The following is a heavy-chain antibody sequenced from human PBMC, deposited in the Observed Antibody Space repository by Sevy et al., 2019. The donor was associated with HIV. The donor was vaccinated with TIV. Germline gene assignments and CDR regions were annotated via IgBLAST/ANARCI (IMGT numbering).Heavy chain of an antibody. V-gene: IGHV4-30-4*01. Sequence: SETLSLTCTVSGGSISSGDYYWSWIRQPPGKGLEWIGYIYYSGSTYYNPSLKSRVTISVDTSKNQFSLKLSSVTAADTAVHYCARDPRGYNWNYAGDYWGQGTLVTVSS. J-gene: IGHJ4*02. CDR1: GGSISSGDYY. CDR2: IYYSGST. D-gene: IGHD1-7*01. CDR3: ARDPRGYNWNYAGDY.